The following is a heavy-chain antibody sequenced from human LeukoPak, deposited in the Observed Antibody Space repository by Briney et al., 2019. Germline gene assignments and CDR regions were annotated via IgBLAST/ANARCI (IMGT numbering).Heavy chain of an antibody. J-gene: IGHJ3*02. CDR2: IASDGNHT. D-gene: IGHD2-21*01. V-gene: IGHV3-30-3*01. CDR3: ARERQDTILHSGAFDI. Sequence: GGSLRLSCAASGFTFSNYFMHWVRQAPGKGLEWVADIASDGNHTFYVESVKGRCTISSDNYKNTLYLQMNSLRAEDTAVYFCARERQDTILHSGAFDIWGQGTMVTVSS. CDR1: GFTFSNYF.